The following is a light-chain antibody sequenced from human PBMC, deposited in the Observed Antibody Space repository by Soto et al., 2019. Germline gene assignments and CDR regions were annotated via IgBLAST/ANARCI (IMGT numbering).Light chain of an antibody. CDR3: SSYTSSSTVA. V-gene: IGLV2-14*01. J-gene: IGLJ2*01. CDR1: SSDVGGYNY. CDR2: DVS. Sequence: QSALTQPASVSGSPGQSLTISCTGTSSDVGGYNYVSWYQQHPGKAPKLMIYDVSNRPSGVSNRFSGSKSGNTASLTISGLQAEDEADYYCSSYTSSSTVAFGGGTKVTVL.